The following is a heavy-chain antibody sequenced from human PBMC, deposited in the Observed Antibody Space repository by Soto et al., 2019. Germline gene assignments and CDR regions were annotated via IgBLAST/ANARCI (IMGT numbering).Heavy chain of an antibody. D-gene: IGHD6-13*01. V-gene: IGHV3-21*01. CDR3: TRDASRDSSARGWFDP. Sequence: GGTLRLSCAASGFTFRSFTMNWVRQAPGKGLEWVSTISSNSAYIYYTDALRGRFTISRDNAKNSLHLQMNSLRAEDTAVYYCTRDASRDSSARGWFDPWGPGTLVTVSS. CDR2: ISSNSAYI. J-gene: IGHJ5*02. CDR1: GFTFRSFT.